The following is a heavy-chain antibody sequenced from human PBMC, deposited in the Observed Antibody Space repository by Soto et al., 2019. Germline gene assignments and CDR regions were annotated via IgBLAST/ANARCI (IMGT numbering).Heavy chain of an antibody. Sequence: GGSLRLSCAASGFTFSSYAMSWVRQAPGKGLEWVSAISGSGGSTYYADSVKGRFTISRDNSKNTLYLQMNSLRAEDTAVYYCAKDQAGLRGLVYWYFDLWGRGTLVTVSS. J-gene: IGHJ2*01. V-gene: IGHV3-23*01. D-gene: IGHD4-17*01. CDR2: ISGSGGST. CDR1: GFTFSSYA. CDR3: AKDQAGLRGLVYWYFDL.